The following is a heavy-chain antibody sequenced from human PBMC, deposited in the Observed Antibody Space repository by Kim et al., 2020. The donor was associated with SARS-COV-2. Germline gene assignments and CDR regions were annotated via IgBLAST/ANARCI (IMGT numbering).Heavy chain of an antibody. CDR1: GGSISSSSYY. CDR2: IYYSGST. Sequence: SETLSLTCTVSGGSISSSSYYWGWIRQPPGKGLEWIGSIYYSGSTYYNPSLKSRVTISVDTSKNQFSLKLSSVTAADTAVYYCAGEWGDLSFGSSSSTYYYGMDVWGQGTTVTVSS. D-gene: IGHD6-6*01. V-gene: IGHV4-39*07. CDR3: AGEWGDLSFGSSSSTYYYGMDV. J-gene: IGHJ6*02.